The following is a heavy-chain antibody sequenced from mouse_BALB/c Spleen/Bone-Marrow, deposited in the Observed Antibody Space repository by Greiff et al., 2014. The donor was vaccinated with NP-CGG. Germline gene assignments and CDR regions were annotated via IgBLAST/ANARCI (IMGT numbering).Heavy chain of an antibody. V-gene: IGHV1-82*01. D-gene: IGHD1-1*01. Sequence: QVQLKESGPELVKPGASVKISCTGSGYAFSSSWMNWVKQRPGQGLEWIGRIYPGDGDTSSNGRFKGKATLTADRSSNTAYMQLSSLTSVDSAVYFCARSAYYGSSYGAMDYWGQGTSVTVSS. CDR1: GYAFSSSW. CDR2: IYPGDGDT. CDR3: ARSAYYGSSYGAMDY. J-gene: IGHJ4*01.